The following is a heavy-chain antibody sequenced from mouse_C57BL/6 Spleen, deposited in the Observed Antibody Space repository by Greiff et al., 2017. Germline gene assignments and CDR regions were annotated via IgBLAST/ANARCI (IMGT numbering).Heavy chain of an antibody. J-gene: IGHJ4*01. CDR1: GFTFSSYA. D-gene: IGHD1-1*01. Sequence: EVHLVESGEGLVKPGGSLKLSCAASGFTFSSYAMSWVRQTPEKRLEWVAYISSGGDYIYYADTVKGRFTISRDNARNTLYLQMSSLKSEDTAMYYCTRRYYGSSDAMDYWGQGTSVTVSS. CDR3: TRRYYGSSDAMDY. V-gene: IGHV5-9-1*02. CDR2: ISSGGDYI.